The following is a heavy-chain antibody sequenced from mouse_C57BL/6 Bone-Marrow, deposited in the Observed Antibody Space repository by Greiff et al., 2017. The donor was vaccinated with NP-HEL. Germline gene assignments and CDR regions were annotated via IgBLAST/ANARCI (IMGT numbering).Heavy chain of an antibody. CDR3: ARDDGYGRGYYFDY. CDR1: GYSITSGYY. Sequence: ESGPGLVKPSQSLSLTCSVTGYSITSGYYWNWIRQFPGNKLEWMGYISYDGSNNYNPSLKNRISITRDTSKNQFFLKLNSVTTEDTATYYCARDDGYGRGYYFDYWGQGTTLTVSS. D-gene: IGHD2-2*01. CDR2: ISYDGSN. J-gene: IGHJ2*01. V-gene: IGHV3-6*01.